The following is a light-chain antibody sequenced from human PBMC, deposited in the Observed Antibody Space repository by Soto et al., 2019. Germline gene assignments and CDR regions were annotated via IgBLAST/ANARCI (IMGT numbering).Light chain of an antibody. Sequence: QSALTQPPSASGSPGQSVAISCTGTSSDVGGYNYVSWYQQHPGKAPKLMIYEVSKRPSGVSNRFSGSKSANTASLTISGLQADDEADYYCCSYGGRSTYVFGTGTKVTV. CDR1: SSDVGGYNY. CDR3: CSYGGRSTYV. J-gene: IGLJ1*01. CDR2: EVS. V-gene: IGLV2-8*01.